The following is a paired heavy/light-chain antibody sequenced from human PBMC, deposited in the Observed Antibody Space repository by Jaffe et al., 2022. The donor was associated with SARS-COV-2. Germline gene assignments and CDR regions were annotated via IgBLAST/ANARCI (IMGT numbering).Light chain of an antibody. CDR2: GVS. Sequence: ENVLTQSPGTVSLSPGERATLSCRASQSVSSSYFAWYQQKPGQAPRLLIYGVSNRATGIPDRFSGTGSGTDFTLTISRVEPEDFAVYFCQQYGSPPLTFGGGTKVEIK. V-gene: IGKV3-20*01. J-gene: IGKJ4*01. CDR1: QSVSSSY. CDR3: QQYGSPPLT.
Heavy chain of an antibody. CDR2: ISSSDTK. D-gene: IGHD5-12*01. V-gene: IGHV3-48*01. CDR1: GSMFSTYN. CDR3: ARDYGRGGYTYWYFDL. J-gene: IGHJ2*01. Sequence: EVQLVASGGGLVQPGGSLSISCAASGSMFSTYNMNWVRQAPGKGLEWVSYISSSDTKYYADSVKGRFTISRDNAKNSLYLQMDSLRAEDTAVYYCARDYGRGGYTYWYFDLWGRGTLVTVSS.